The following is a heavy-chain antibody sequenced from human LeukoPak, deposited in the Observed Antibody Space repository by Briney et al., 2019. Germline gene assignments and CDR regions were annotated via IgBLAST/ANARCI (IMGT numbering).Heavy chain of an antibody. D-gene: IGHD6-6*01. CDR2: IHTSGST. Sequence: PSETLSLTCTVSGGSITSYYWSYIRQPAGKGLEWIGGIHTSGSTNYNPSLKSRVTMSVDTSKNQFSLKLSSVTAADTAIYYCAREFSGTSIAARVFDSWGQGTLVTVSS. J-gene: IGHJ4*02. V-gene: IGHV4-4*07. CDR3: AREFSGTSIAARVFDS. CDR1: GGSITSYY.